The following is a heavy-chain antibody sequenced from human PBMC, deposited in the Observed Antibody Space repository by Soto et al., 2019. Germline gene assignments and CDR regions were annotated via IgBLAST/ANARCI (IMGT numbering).Heavy chain of an antibody. CDR3: ARVSLCSTSCYSYGMDV. CDR2: ISSSGSTI. D-gene: IGHD2-2*01. J-gene: IGHJ6*02. V-gene: IGHV3-11*01. Sequence: GGSLRHSCAASGFTFSDYYMSWIRQAPGKGLEWVSYISSSGSTIYYADSVKGRFTISRDNAKNSLYLQMNSLRAEDTAVYYCARVSLCSTSCYSYGMDVWGQGTTVTVSS. CDR1: GFTFSDYY.